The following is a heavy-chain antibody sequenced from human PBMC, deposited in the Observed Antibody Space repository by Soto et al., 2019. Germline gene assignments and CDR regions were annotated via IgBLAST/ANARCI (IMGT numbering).Heavy chain of an antibody. J-gene: IGHJ5*02. CDR2: IYYSGST. Sequence: QLQLQESGPGLVKPSETLSLTCTVSGGSISSSSYYWGWIRQPPGKGLEWIGIIYYSGSTYYNPSLKSRLAISVDTSKILFSLMLGSVTAAGTAVYYCARREGEDCSCGSCYSAYDWFDPWGQGTLVTVSS. CDR3: ARREGEDCSCGSCYSAYDWFDP. D-gene: IGHD2-15*01. CDR1: GGSISSSSYY. V-gene: IGHV4-39*01.